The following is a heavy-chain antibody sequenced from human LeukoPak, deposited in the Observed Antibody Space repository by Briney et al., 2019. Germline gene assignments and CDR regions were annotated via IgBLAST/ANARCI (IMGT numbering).Heavy chain of an antibody. J-gene: IGHJ5*02. CDR3: ARVFYCSGGSCYSGSFDP. D-gene: IGHD2-15*01. Sequence: ASVKVSCTASGYTFTGYYMHWVRQAPGQGLEWMGWINPNSGGTNYAQKFQGRVTMTRDTSISTAYMELSRLRSDDTAVYYCARVFYCSGGSCYSGSFDPWGQGTLVTVSS. CDR1: GYTFTGYY. CDR2: INPNSGGT. V-gene: IGHV1-2*02.